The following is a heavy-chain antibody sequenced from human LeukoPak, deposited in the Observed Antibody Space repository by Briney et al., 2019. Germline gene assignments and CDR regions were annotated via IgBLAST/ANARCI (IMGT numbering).Heavy chain of an antibody. J-gene: IGHJ4*02. CDR3: AKDHGPTTVTTEFDY. D-gene: IGHD4-17*01. CDR1: GFTFSSYW. V-gene: IGHV3-74*01. CDR2: INTDGSST. Sequence: GGSLRLSCAASGFTFSSYWMHWVRQAPGKGLVWVSRINTDGSSTSYADSVKGRFTISRDNAKNMLSVQMSSLRADDTAVYYCAKDHGPTTVTTEFDYWGQGTLVTVSS.